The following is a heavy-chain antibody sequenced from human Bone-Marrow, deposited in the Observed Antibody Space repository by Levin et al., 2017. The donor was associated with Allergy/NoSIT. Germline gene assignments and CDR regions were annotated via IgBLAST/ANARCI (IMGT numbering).Heavy chain of an antibody. CDR1: GILFSSYD. Sequence: GGSLKISCAASGILFSSYDMNWVRQAPGKGLEWVSSISAGGNYIYYADSVKGRFTISRDNAKNSLFLQMNSLRAEDTAVYYCASWAMYHYDRSAFDYFYYAMDVWGQGTTVTVSS. J-gene: IGHJ6*02. CDR2: ISAGGNYI. CDR3: ASWAMYHYDRSAFDYFYYAMDV. V-gene: IGHV3-21*01. D-gene: IGHD3-22*01.